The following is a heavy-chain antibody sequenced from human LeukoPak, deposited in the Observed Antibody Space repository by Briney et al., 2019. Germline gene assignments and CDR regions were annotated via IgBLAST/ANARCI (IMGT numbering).Heavy chain of an antibody. CDR3: ARVVGYCSSTSCPNFDY. D-gene: IGHD2-2*01. J-gene: IGHJ4*02. CDR2: IFSGSTYV. V-gene: IGHV3-21*01. CDR1: GFTFSSYS. Sequence: GGSLRLSCAASGFTFSSYSVNWVRQAPGKGLEWVSSIFSGSTYVYYADSVKGRFTISRDNAKNSLYLQMNSLRAEDTAVYYCARVVGYCSSTSCPNFDYWGQGTLVTVSS.